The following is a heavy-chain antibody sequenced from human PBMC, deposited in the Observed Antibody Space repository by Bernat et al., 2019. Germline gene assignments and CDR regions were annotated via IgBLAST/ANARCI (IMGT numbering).Heavy chain of an antibody. CDR3: ARVPRGCSGGSCYSSPDYYGMDV. CDR2: IIPIFGTA. J-gene: IGHJ6*02. V-gene: IGHV1-69*01. CDR1: GGTFSSYA. Sequence: QVQLVQSGAEVKKPGSSVKVSCKASGGTFSSYAISWVRQAPGQGLEWMGGIIPIFGTANYAQKFQARVKITGAESTNTAYMGLSSLRSEETAVYYCARVPRGCSGGSCYSSPDYYGMDVWGQGTTVTVSS. D-gene: IGHD2-15*01.